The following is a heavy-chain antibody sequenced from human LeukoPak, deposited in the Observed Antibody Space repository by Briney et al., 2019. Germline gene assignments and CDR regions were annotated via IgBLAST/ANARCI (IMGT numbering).Heavy chain of an antibody. CDR3: ARGQTTVTN. J-gene: IGHJ4*02. CDR2: IWYDGNKK. D-gene: IGHD4-17*01. Sequence: GGSLRLSCAASGFTFSSYGLHWVRQAPGKGLEWVAVIWYDGNKKYYAGSVKGRFTISRDNSKNTLYLQMNSLRAEDTAVYYCARGQTTVTNWGQGTLVTVSS. CDR1: GFTFSSYG. V-gene: IGHV3-33*01.